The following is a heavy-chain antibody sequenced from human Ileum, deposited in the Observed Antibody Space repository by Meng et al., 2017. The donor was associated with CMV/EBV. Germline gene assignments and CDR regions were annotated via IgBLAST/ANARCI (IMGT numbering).Heavy chain of an antibody. D-gene: IGHD6-13*01. CDR3: TTVNSSWYWENFDY. Sequence: AWMSWVRQAPGKGLEWVGRIKSKTDGGTTDYAAPVKGRFTISRDDSKNTLYLQMNSLKTEDTAVYYCTTVNSSWYWENFDYWGQGTLVTVSS. V-gene: IGHV3-15*01. CDR2: IKSKTDGGTT. J-gene: IGHJ4*02. CDR1: AW.